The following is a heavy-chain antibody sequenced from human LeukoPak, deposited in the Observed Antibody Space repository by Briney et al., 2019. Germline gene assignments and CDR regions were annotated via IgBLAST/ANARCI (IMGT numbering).Heavy chain of an antibody. D-gene: IGHD4-17*01. CDR1: GFTFSSYG. V-gene: IGHV3-30*02. CDR2: IRYDGSNK. Sequence: PGRSLRLSCAASGFTFSSYGMHWVRQAPGKGLEWVAVIRYDGSNKYYADSVKGRFTISRDNSKNTLYLQMNSLRAEDTAVYYCAKGFDYGDEYWGQGTLVTVSS. CDR3: AKGFDYGDEY. J-gene: IGHJ4*02.